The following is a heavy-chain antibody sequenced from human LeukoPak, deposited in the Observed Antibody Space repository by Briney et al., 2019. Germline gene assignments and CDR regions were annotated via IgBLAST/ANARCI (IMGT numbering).Heavy chain of an antibody. V-gene: IGHV1-69*05. D-gene: IGHD3-22*01. Sequence: ASAKVSCKASGGTFSSYAISWVRQAPGQGLEWMGRIIPIFGTANYAQKFQGRVTITTDESTSTAYMELSSLRSEDTAVYYCAREGEPYYYDSSGYYTLDYWGQGTLVTVSS. CDR2: IIPIFGTA. CDR3: AREGEPYYYDSSGYYTLDY. J-gene: IGHJ4*02. CDR1: GGTFSSYA.